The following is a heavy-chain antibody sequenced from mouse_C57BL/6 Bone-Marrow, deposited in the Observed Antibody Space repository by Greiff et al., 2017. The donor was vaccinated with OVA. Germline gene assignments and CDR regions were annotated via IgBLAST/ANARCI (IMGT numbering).Heavy chain of an antibody. Sequence: QVQLQQSGAELARPGGSVKLSCKASGYTFTSYGISWVKQRTGQGLEWIGEIYPRSGNTYYNEKFKGKATLTADKSSSTAYMELRSLTSEDSAVYFCARGGLRRRYFDVWGTGTTVTVSS. CDR2: IYPRSGNT. CDR3: ARGGLRRRYFDV. V-gene: IGHV1-81*01. CDR1: GYTFTSYG. J-gene: IGHJ1*03.